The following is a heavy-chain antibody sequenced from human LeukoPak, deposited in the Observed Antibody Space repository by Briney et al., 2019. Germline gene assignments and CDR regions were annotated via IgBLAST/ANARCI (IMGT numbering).Heavy chain of an antibody. CDR2: LYSGGST. CDR3: ARIPKTTYFDY. CDR1: GFTVSSKY. V-gene: IGHV3-53*01. J-gene: IGHJ4*02. Sequence: GGSLRLSCAASGFTVSSKYMSWVRQAPGKGLEWVSVLYSGGSTDYADSVKGRFTISRDNSENTLHLQMNSLRAEDTAVYYCARIPKTTYFDYWGQGTLVTVSS. D-gene: IGHD4-17*01.